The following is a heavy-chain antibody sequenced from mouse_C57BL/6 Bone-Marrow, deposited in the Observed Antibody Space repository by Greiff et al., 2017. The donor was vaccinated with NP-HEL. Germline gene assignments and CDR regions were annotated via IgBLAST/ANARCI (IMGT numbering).Heavy chain of an antibody. CDR1: GFTFSSYG. Sequence: EVKLVESGGDLVKPGGSLKLSCAASGFTFSSYGMSWVRQTPDKRLEWVATISSGGSYTYYPDSVKGRFPISRDNAKNTLYLQMSSLKSEDTAMYYCARHLLGYAMDYWGQGTSVTVSS. CDR3: ARHLLGYAMDY. V-gene: IGHV5-6*01. D-gene: IGHD2-1*01. J-gene: IGHJ4*01. CDR2: ISSGGSYT.